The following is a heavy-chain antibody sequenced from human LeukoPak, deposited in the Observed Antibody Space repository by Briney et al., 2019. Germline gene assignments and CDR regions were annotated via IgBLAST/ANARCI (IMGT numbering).Heavy chain of an antibody. J-gene: IGHJ4*02. V-gene: IGHV1-2*02. CDR1: GYTFTGYY. CDR3: ARDLDTLMNPGFDY. CDR2: INPNSGGT. Sequence: ASVKVSCKASGYTFTGYYMHWVRQAPGQGLEWMGWINPNSGGTNYAQKFQGRVTMTRDTSIGTAYIELSSLRSDDTAVYYCARDLDTLMNPGFDYWGQGILVTVSS. D-gene: IGHD5-18*01.